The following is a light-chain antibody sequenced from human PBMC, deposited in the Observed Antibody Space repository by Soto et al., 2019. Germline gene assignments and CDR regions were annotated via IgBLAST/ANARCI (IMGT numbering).Light chain of an antibody. J-gene: IGLJ3*02. Sequence: QSVLTQPASVSGSPGQSITISCTGTSIDVGAYNYVSWCQQHPGTAPELVIDDVTNRPSGISNRFSGSKSGNTASLTISGLQAGDEADSYCSSYTGNSTWVFGGGTKVTVL. CDR1: SIDVGAYNY. CDR3: SSYTGNSTWV. V-gene: IGLV2-14*03. CDR2: DVT.